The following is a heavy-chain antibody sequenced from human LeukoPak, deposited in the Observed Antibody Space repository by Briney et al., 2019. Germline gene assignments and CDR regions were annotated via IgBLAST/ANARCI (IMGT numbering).Heavy chain of an antibody. CDR3: ARDYLAHNIFGVVIGHYAFDY. CDR1: GGSISSSSYY. CDR2: IYYSGST. V-gene: IGHV4-39*07. J-gene: IGHJ4*02. D-gene: IGHD3-3*01. Sequence: SETLSLTCTVSGGSISSSSYYWGWIRQPPGKGLEWIGSIYYSGSTNYNPSLKSRVTISVDTSKNQFSLKLSSVTAADTAVYYCARDYLAHNIFGVVIGHYAFDYWGQGTLVTVSS.